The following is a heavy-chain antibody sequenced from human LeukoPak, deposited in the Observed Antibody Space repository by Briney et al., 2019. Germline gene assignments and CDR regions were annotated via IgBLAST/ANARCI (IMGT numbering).Heavy chain of an antibody. CDR2: IYSGGST. D-gene: IGHD5-24*01. J-gene: IGHJ1*01. CDR3: ARGRDGYGAEYFQH. Sequence: GGSLRLSCAASGFTFSSSAMSWVRQAPGKGLEWVSVIYSGGSTYYADSVKGRFTISRDNSKNTLYLQMNSLRAEDTAVYYCARGRDGYGAEYFQHWGQGTLVTVSS. V-gene: IGHV3-66*01. CDR1: GFTFSSSA.